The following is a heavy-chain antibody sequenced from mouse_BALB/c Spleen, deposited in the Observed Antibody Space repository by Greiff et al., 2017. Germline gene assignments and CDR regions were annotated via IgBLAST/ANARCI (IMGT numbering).Heavy chain of an antibody. Sequence: EVQLQESGGGLVKPGGSLKLSCAASGFTFSSYTMSWVRQTPEKRLEWVATISSGGSYTYYPDSVKGRFTISRDNAKNTLYLQMSSLKSEDTAMYYCTRDQYYYGSSWFAYWGQGTLGTVSA. V-gene: IGHV5-6-4*01. CDR3: TRDQYYYGSSWFAY. CDR2: ISSGGSYT. J-gene: IGHJ3*01. D-gene: IGHD1-1*01. CDR1: GFTFSSYT.